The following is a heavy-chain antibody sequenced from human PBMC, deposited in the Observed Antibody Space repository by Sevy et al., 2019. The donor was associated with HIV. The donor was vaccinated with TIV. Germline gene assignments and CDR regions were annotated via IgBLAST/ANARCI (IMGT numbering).Heavy chain of an antibody. CDR2: ITDSGGST. CDR1: GFSFSTYA. J-gene: IGHJ4*02. V-gene: IGHV3-23*01. D-gene: IGHD2-15*01. CDR3: AKRGNVVAVAAFDC. Sequence: GGSLRLSCAASGFSFSTYAMAWVRQAPGKGLEWVSAITDSGGSTFYAGSVRGRFTISRDNSKNTLYLQMNSLRAEDTAVYYCAKRGNVVAVAAFDCWGQGTLVTVSS.